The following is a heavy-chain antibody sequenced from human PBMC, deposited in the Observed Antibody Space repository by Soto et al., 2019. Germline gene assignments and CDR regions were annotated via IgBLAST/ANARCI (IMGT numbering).Heavy chain of an antibody. D-gene: IGHD6-19*01. CDR1: GFTFSSYA. CDR3: AKAIIPYSSGWASFDY. V-gene: IGHV3-23*01. CDR2: ISDSGRNT. Sequence: EVQLLESGGGLVQPGGSLRLSCAASGFTFSSYAMTWVRQAPGKGLEWVSAISDSGRNTYHADSVKGRFTISRDKSKNTLHLQMNSLRAEDTAVYYCAKAIIPYSSGWASFDYWGQGTLVTVSS. J-gene: IGHJ4*02.